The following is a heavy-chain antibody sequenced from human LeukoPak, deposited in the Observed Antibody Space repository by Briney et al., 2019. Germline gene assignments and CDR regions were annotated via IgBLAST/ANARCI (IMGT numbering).Heavy chain of an antibody. Sequence: PGGSLRLSCAASGFTFDDYGMSWVRHAPGKGLEWVSGINWNGGSTVYADSVKGRFTISRDNAKNSLYLQMNSLRAEDTPLYNCARHRGAYYSTYRNAGGKGPTFPSP. J-gene: IGHJ6*03. V-gene: IGHV3-20*01. CDR3: ARHRGAYYSTYRNA. D-gene: IGHD5-24*01. CDR1: GFTFDDYG. CDR2: INWNGGST.